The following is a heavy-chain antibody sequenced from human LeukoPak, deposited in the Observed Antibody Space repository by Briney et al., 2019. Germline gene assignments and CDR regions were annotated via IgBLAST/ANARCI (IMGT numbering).Heavy chain of an antibody. V-gene: IGHV4-39*01. D-gene: IGHD4-17*01. CDR1: GGSISSSYYY. J-gene: IGHJ4*02. CDR2: IYYSGST. Sequence: SETLSLTCTVSGGSISSSYYYWGWIRQPPGKGLEWIGSIYYSGSTYYNPSLKSRVTISVDTSKNQFSLKLSSVTAADTAVYYCARLDYGDYYLDYWGQGTLVTVSS. CDR3: ARLDYGDYYLDY.